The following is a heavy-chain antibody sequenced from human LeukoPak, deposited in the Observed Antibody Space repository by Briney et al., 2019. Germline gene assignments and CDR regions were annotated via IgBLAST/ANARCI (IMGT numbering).Heavy chain of an antibody. D-gene: IGHD3-22*01. V-gene: IGHV3-23*01. CDR3: AKAPTKGEVISFDY. J-gene: IGHJ4*02. CDR2: ISGSGGST. Sequence: GGSLRLSCAASGFTFSSYSMNWVRQAPGKGLEWVSAISGSGGSTYYADSVKGRFTISRDNSKNTLYLQMNSLRAEDTAVYYCAKAPTKGEVISFDYWGQGTLVTVSS. CDR1: GFTFSSYS.